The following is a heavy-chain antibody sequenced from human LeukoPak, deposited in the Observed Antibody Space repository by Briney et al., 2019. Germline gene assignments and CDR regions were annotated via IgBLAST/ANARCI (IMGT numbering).Heavy chain of an antibody. D-gene: IGHD6-13*01. CDR2: IIPIFGTA. CDR1: GGTFSSYA. J-gene: IGHJ3*02. CDR3: AVYVYSSSWYGVVMGHDAFDI. Sequence: VASVKVSCKASGGTFSSYAISWVRQAPGQGLEWMGGIIPIFGTANYAQKFQGRVTITADESTSTAYMELSSLRSEDTAVYYCAVYVYSSSWYGVVMGHDAFDIWGQGTMVTVSS. V-gene: IGHV1-69*13.